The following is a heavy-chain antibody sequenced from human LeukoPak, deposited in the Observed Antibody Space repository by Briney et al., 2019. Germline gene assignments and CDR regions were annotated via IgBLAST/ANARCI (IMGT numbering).Heavy chain of an antibody. Sequence: PGGSLRLSCAASGFTFRSYSMNWVRQAPGKGLEGVSYICSSSSTIYYAASVKGRFPISRDNAKNSLYLQMNSLRAEDTAVYYCARENFPAYFDYWGQGTLVTVSS. V-gene: IGHV3-48*01. J-gene: IGHJ4*02. CDR3: ARENFPAYFDY. CDR2: ICSSSSTI. CDR1: GFTFRSYS.